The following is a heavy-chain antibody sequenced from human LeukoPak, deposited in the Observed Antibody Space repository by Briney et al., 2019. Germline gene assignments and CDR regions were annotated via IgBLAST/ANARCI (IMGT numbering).Heavy chain of an antibody. D-gene: IGHD2-21*02. V-gene: IGHV1-18*01. J-gene: IGHJ4*02. Sequence: ASVKVSCTASGYTFTSYGISWVRQAPGQGLEWMGWISAYNGNTNYAQKLQGRVTITADESTSTAYMEPSSLRSEDTAVYYCAREAYCGGDCYPYYFDYWGQGTLVTVSS. CDR3: AREAYCGGDCYPYYFDY. CDR2: ISAYNGNT. CDR1: GYTFTSYG.